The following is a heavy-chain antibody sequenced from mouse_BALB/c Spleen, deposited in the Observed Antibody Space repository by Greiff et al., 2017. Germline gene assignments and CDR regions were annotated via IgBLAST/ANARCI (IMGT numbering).Heavy chain of an antibody. D-gene: IGHD1-1*01. J-gene: IGHJ2*01. V-gene: IGHV1-15*01. CDR2: IDPETGGT. CDR1: GYTFTDYE. Sequence: QVQLQQSGAELVRPGASVTLSCKASGYTFTDYEMHWVKQTPVHGLEWIGAIDPETGGTAYNQKFKGKATLTEDKSSSTAYMELSSLTSEDSSVYYCTRATTVVANDYWGQGTTLTVSS. CDR3: TRATTVVANDY.